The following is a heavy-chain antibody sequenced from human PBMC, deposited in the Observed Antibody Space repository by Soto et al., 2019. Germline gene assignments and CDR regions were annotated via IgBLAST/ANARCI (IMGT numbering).Heavy chain of an antibody. D-gene: IGHD3-10*01. CDR2: ISYDGSNK. CDR1: GFPFTTYG. V-gene: IGHV3-30*03. J-gene: IGHJ4*02. Sequence: QVQLVESGGGVVQPGRSLRLSCAASGFPFTTYGMHWVREGPGKGLEWVAVISYDGSNKYYADSVKGRFTISRDNSKNTLYLQMNSLRPEETALYYCVGGQYYFDYRGQGNLVTVSS. CDR3: VGGQYYFDY.